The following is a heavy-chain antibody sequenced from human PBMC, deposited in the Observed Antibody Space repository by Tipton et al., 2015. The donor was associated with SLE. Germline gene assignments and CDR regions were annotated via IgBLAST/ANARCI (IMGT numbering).Heavy chain of an antibody. Sequence: SLRLSCAASGFTFSSYEMNWVRQAPGKGLEWVSYISSSGSTIYYADSVKGRFTISRDNAKNSLYLQMNSLRAEDTAVYYCARAPEPYEYYYYGMDVWGQGTTVTVSS. V-gene: IGHV3-48*03. D-gene: IGHD3-16*01. CDR3: ARAPEPYEYYYYGMDV. CDR2: ISSSGSTI. J-gene: IGHJ6*02. CDR1: GFTFSSYE.